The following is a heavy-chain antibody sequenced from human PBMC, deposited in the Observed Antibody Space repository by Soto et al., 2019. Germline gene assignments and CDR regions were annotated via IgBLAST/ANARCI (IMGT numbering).Heavy chain of an antibody. J-gene: IGHJ4*02. CDR3: ARRFPYGDYGY. D-gene: IGHD4-17*01. CDR2: IYYSGST. Sequence: QLQLQESGPGLVKPSETLSLTCTVSGGSISSSSYYWGWIRQPPGKGLEWIGSIYYSGSTYYNPSLKSRVTISVDTSKNRFSLKLSSVTAADTAVYYCARRFPYGDYGYWGQGTLVTVSS. CDR1: GGSISSSSYY. V-gene: IGHV4-39*01.